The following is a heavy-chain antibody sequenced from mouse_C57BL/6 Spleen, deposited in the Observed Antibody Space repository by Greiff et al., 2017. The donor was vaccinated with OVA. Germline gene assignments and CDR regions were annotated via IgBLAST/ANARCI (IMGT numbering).Heavy chain of an antibody. CDR1: GYTFTSYT. Sequence: QVQLKESGAELARPGASVKMSCKASGYTFTSYTMHWVKQRPGQGLEWIGYINPSRGYPKYNQKLKDKATLTADKSSSTAYMQLSSLTSEDSAVYDCAPIPYSNYVAWFAYWGQGTLVTVSA. D-gene: IGHD2-5*01. V-gene: IGHV1-4*01. CDR3: APIPYSNYVAWFAY. CDR2: INPSRGYP. J-gene: IGHJ3*01.